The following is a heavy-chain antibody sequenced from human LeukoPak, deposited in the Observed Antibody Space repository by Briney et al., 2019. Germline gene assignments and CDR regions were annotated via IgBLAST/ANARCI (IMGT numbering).Heavy chain of an antibody. CDR2: IHYSGST. D-gene: IGHD2-2*02. CDR1: NGSISSHF. V-gene: IGHV4-59*11. CDR3: ARLRPLLDQLLYFAFDS. Sequence: PSETLSLTCSVSNGSISSHFWTWVRQPSGKGLEWIGHIHYSGSTNYNPSLKSRVTMSLDTSKNQFSLKLTSVTAADTAIFYCARLRPLLDQLLYFAFDSWGQGTLVTVSS. J-gene: IGHJ4*02.